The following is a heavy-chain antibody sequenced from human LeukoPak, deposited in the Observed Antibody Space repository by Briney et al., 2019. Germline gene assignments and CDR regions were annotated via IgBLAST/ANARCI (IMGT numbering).Heavy chain of an antibody. Sequence: ASVKVSCKASGYTFTGYYMHWVRQAPGQGLEWMGWINPNSGGTNCAQKFQGRVTLTRDTSISTAYIELTRLSSDDTAVYYCARTPSLTYSSSWSASSQIYYFDYWGQGTLVTVSS. CDR1: GYTFTGYY. D-gene: IGHD6-13*01. J-gene: IGHJ4*02. CDR2: INPNSGGT. CDR3: ARTPSLTYSSSWSASSQIYYFDY. V-gene: IGHV1-2*02.